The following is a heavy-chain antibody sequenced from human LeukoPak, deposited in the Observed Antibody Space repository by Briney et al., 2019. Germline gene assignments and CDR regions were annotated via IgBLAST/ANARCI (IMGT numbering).Heavy chain of an antibody. CDR1: GYTFTGYY. CDR3: AREDHGDYVGLDY. CDR2: INPNSGGT. J-gene: IGHJ4*02. Sequence: GASVKVSCKASGYTFTGYYIHWVRQAPGQGLEWVGWINPNSGGTNYAQKFQGRVTMTRDTSITTAYMELTRLTSDDTAVYFCAREDHGDYVGLDYWGQGTLVTVSS. D-gene: IGHD4-17*01. V-gene: IGHV1-2*02.